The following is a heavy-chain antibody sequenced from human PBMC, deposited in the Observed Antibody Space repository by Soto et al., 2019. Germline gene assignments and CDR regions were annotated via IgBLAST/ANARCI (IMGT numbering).Heavy chain of an antibody. CDR1: GFTFSSYS. Sequence: EVQLVESGGGLVQPGGSLRLSCAASGFTFSSYSMTWVRQAPGKGLEWVSYISSSGSTIYYADSVKGRFTISRDNAQNSLFLEMISLRGEDTVVYYCARDERAYGVDALDIWGQGTMVTVSS. V-gene: IGHV3-48*01. CDR3: ARDERAYGVDALDI. CDR2: ISSSGSTI. J-gene: IGHJ3*02. D-gene: IGHD4-17*01.